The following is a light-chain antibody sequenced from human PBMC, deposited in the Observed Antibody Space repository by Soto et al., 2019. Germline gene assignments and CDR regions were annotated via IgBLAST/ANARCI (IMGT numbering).Light chain of an antibody. J-gene: IGLJ2*01. CDR3: GTWDSSLSAVV. Sequence: QSVLTQPPSVSAAPGQKVTISCSGSSFNIENNYVSWYQQLPGTAPKLLIYDNNRRPSGIPDRFSGSKSGTSATLGITGLQTGDEADYYCGTWDSSLSAVVLGGGTKLTV. CDR2: DNN. V-gene: IGLV1-51*01. CDR1: SFNIENNY.